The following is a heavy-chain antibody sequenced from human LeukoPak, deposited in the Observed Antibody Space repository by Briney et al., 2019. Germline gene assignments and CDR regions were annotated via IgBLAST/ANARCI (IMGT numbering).Heavy chain of an antibody. J-gene: IGHJ3*02. CDR3: ASGSNRGAFDI. Sequence: SETLSLTCAVYGGSFSGYYWSWIRQPPGKGLEWIGEINHSGSTNYNPSFKSRVTISVDTSKNQFSLKLSSVTAADTAVYYCASGSNRGAFDIWGQGTMVTVSS. CDR1: GGSFSGYY. D-gene: IGHD3-10*01. CDR2: INHSGST. V-gene: IGHV4-34*01.